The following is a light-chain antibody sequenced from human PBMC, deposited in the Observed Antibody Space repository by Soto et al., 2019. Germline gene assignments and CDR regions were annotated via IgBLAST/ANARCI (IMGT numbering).Light chain of an antibody. CDR2: LNSDGSH. J-gene: IGLJ1*01. V-gene: IGLV4-69*01. Sequence: QLVLTQSPSASASLGASVKLTCTLSSGHSSYAIAWHQQQPEKGPRYLMTLNSDGSHSKGDGIPDRFSGSSSGAERYLTISSLQSEDEADYYCQTWGTGIHYVLGPGTKVTVL. CDR1: SGHSSYA. CDR3: QTWGTGIHYV.